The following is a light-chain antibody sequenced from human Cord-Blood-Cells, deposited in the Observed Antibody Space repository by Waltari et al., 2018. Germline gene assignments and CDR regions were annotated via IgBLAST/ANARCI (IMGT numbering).Light chain of an antibody. CDR1: QSVSSSY. CDR2: GAS. J-gene: IGKJ5*01. Sequence: EIVLTQSPGTLSLSPGERATLSCRASQSVSSSYLAWYQQKPGQPPRLLIYGASSRATGIPDRVSGSGAGTDFTLTISRLEPEDFAVYYCQQYGSSPPITFGQGTRLEIK. V-gene: IGKV3-20*01. CDR3: QQYGSSPPIT.